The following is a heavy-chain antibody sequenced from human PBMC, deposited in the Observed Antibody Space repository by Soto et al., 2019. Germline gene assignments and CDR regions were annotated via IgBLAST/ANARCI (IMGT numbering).Heavy chain of an antibody. CDR1: GGSISSGGYS. D-gene: IGHD3-10*01. J-gene: IGHJ4*02. CDR2: IYHSGST. Sequence: SETLSLTCAVSGGSISSGGYSWSWIRQPPGKGLEWIGYIYHSGSTYYNQSLKSRVTISVDRSKNQLSLKLSSVTAADTSVYYCARAYGSGSHTVYYFDYWGQGTLVTVSS. CDR3: ARAYGSGSHTVYYFDY. V-gene: IGHV4-30-2*01.